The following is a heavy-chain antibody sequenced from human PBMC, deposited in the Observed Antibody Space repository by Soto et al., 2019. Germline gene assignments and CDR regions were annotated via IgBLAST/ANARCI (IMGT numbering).Heavy chain of an antibody. CDR3: ARSNSNYDPYYFDY. V-gene: IGHV4-59*01. CDR2: IYYSGST. J-gene: IGHJ4*02. D-gene: IGHD4-4*01. CDR1: GVSISSYY. Sequence: SETLSLTCTVSGVSISSYYWSWIRQPPGKGLEWIGYIYYSGSTNYNPSLKSRVTISVDTSKNQFSLKLSSVTAADTAVYYCARSNSNYDPYYFDYWGQGTLVTVSS.